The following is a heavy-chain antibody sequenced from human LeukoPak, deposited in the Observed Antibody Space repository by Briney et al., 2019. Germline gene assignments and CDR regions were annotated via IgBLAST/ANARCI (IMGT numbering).Heavy chain of an antibody. CDR3: ASWFRENDALDI. Sequence: ASVKVSCKASGYTFTSQYVHWVRQAPGRGLEWMGIINPSGGSTRYAQKFQGRVTMTRDTSTSTVYMELKRLRSEDTAVYYCASWFRENDALDIWGQGTMVTVSS. D-gene: IGHD3-10*01. CDR1: GYTFTSQY. J-gene: IGHJ3*02. V-gene: IGHV1-46*01. CDR2: INPSGGST.